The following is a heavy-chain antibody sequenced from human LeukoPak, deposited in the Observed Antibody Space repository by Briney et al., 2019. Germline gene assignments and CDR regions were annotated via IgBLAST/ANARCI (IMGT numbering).Heavy chain of an antibody. CDR3: ARSTVTPYNWFDP. V-gene: IGHV4-39*01. D-gene: IGHD4-17*01. Sequence: SETLSLTCTVSGGSISSSSYYWGWIRQPPGKRLEWIGSIYYSGSTYYNPSLKSRVTISVDTSKNQFSLKLSSVTAADTAVYYCARSTVTPYNWFDPWGQGTLVTVSS. CDR2: IYYSGST. J-gene: IGHJ5*02. CDR1: GGSISSSSYY.